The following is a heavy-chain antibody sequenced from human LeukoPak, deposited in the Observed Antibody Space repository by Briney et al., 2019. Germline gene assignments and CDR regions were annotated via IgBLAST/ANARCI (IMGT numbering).Heavy chain of an antibody. Sequence: SETLSLTCTVSGGSISSYYWSWIRQPPGKGLEWIGCIYYSGSTDYNPSLKSRVTISVDTSKNQFSLKLSSVTAADTAVYYCARGPNYPSPSPFDYWGQGTLVTVSS. CDR2: IYYSGST. D-gene: IGHD5-24*01. V-gene: IGHV4-59*08. CDR1: GGSISSYY. CDR3: ARGPNYPSPSPFDY. J-gene: IGHJ4*02.